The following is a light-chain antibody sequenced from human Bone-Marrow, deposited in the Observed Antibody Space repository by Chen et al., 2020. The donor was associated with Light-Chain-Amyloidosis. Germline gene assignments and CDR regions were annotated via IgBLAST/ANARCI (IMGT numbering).Light chain of an antibody. V-gene: IGLV3-21*02. J-gene: IGLJ3*02. Sequence: SYVLTQPSSVSVAPGQTATIACGGNNIGSTSVHWYQQTPGQAPLLVVYDDSDRPSGIPERLSGSNAGNTATLTISRVEAREEAYYYCQVWDRSSDRPVFGGGTKLTVL. CDR3: QVWDRSSDRPV. CDR1: NIGSTS. CDR2: DDS.